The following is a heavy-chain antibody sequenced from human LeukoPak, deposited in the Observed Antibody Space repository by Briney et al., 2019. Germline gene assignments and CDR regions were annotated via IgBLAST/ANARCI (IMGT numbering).Heavy chain of an antibody. V-gene: IGHV3-23*01. Sequence: GESLRLSCAASGFTLSSNAMNWVRQAPGKGLEWVSGISGSGGSTYYADSVKGRFTISRDKSKNTLYLLMISLRAEDTAVYYCAKDLRSSLNWFDPWGQGTLVTVSS. D-gene: IGHD6-13*01. CDR2: ISGSGGST. CDR3: AKDLRSSLNWFDP. J-gene: IGHJ5*02. CDR1: GFTLSSNA.